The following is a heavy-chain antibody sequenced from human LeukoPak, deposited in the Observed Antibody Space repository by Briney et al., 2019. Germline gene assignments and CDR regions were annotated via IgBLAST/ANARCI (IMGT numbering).Heavy chain of an antibody. D-gene: IGHD3-22*01. V-gene: IGHV3-43*02. J-gene: IGHJ4*02. CDR1: GFTFDDYA. CDR2: ISGDRRST. CDR3: ARDDETYYYDGIGHNVDY. Sequence: GGSLRLSCSASGFTFDDYAMHWVRQSPGEGLEWVSLISGDRRSTYYADSVKGRFTISRDNNKNSLYLQMNSLRPEDTAFYYCARDDETYYYDGIGHNVDYWGQGTLLTVSS.